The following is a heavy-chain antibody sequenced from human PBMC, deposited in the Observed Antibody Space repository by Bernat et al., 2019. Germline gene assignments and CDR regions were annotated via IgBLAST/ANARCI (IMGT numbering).Heavy chain of an antibody. D-gene: IGHD6-13*01. Sequence: QVQLVESGGGVVQPGRSLRLSCAASGFTFSSYAMHWVRQAPGKGLGWVAVISYDGSNKYYADSVKGRFTISRDESRNTLYLQMNSLRAEDTAVYYCARSLSYGSWPIDCFDYWGQGTLVTVSS. CDR2: ISYDGSNK. J-gene: IGHJ4*02. CDR3: ARSLSYGSWPIDCFDY. V-gene: IGHV3-30-3*01. CDR1: GFTFSSYA.